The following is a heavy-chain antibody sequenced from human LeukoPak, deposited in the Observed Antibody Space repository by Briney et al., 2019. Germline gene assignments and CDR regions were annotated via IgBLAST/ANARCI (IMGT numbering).Heavy chain of an antibody. CDR1: GYTFTSYA. J-gene: IGHJ6*02. Sequence: ASVKVSCKASGYTFTSYAMNWVRQAPGQGLEWMGWINTNTGNPTYAQGFTGRFVFSLDTSVSTAYLQISSLKAEDTAVYYCARDTMVRGVISYYGMDVWGQGTTVTVSS. V-gene: IGHV7-4-1*02. CDR3: ARDTMVRGVISYYGMDV. CDR2: INTNTGNP. D-gene: IGHD3-10*01.